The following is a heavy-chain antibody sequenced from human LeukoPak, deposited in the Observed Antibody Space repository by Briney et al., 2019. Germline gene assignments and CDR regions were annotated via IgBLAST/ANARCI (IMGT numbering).Heavy chain of an antibody. J-gene: IGHJ4*02. V-gene: IGHV4-39*07. D-gene: IGHD4-17*01. CDR1: GGSLNSTSNY. CDR3: AGDYGDYYFDY. CDR2: IYYSGST. Sequence: PSETLSLTCSVSGGSLNSTSNYWGWIRQPPGKGLEWIGSIYYSGSTSYNPSLKSRVTISVDTSKNQFSLKLSSVTAADTAVYFCAGDYGDYYFDYWGQGTLVTVSS.